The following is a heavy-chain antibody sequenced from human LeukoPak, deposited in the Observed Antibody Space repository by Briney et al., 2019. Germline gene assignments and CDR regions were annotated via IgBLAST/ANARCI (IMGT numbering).Heavy chain of an antibody. CDR1: GFTFTSSA. J-gene: IGHJ4*02. Sequence: ASVKVSCKASGFTFTSSALQWVRQARGKRLEWIGWIVVGNGNTNYAQTFKERVTITRDMSTSPAYMKLSSLRSEDTALYYCAAAPKPYYEFWNGYCTPGIFVYWGQGTLVTVSS. CDR2: IVVGNGNT. CDR3: AAAPKPYYEFWNGYCTPGIFVY. D-gene: IGHD3/OR15-3a*01. V-gene: IGHV1-58*01.